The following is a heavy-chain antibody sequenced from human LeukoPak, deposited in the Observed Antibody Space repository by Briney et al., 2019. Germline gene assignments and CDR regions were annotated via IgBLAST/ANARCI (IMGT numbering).Heavy chain of an antibody. J-gene: IGHJ6*03. CDR1: GFTFSSYA. Sequence: GGSLRLSCAASGFTFSSYAMSWVRQAPGKGLEWVSAISGSGGSTYYADSVKGRFTISRDNSKNTLYLQMNSLRAEDTAEYYCAKEGGSSWYSYYYYMDVWGKGTTVTVSS. D-gene: IGHD6-13*01. CDR3: AKEGGSSWYSYYYYMDV. V-gene: IGHV3-23*01. CDR2: ISGSGGST.